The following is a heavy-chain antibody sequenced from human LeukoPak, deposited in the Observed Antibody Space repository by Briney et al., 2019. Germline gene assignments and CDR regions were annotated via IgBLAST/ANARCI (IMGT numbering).Heavy chain of an antibody. Sequence: SETLSLTCTVSGGSISSGDYYWSWIRRPPGKGLEWIGYIYYSGSTYYNPSLKSRVTISVDTSKNQFSLKLSSVTAADTAVYYCARVPFSRTFDYWGQGTLVTVSS. CDR3: ARVPFSRTFDY. CDR1: GGSISSGDYY. J-gene: IGHJ4*02. CDR2: IYYSGST. D-gene: IGHD6-6*01. V-gene: IGHV4-30-4*08.